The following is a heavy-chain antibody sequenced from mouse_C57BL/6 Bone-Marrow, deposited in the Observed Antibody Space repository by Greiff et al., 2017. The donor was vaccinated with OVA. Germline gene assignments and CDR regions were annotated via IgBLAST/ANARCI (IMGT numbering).Heavy chain of an antibody. Sequence: EVHLVESGAELVKPGASVKLSCTASGFNIKDYYMHWVKQRTEQGLEWIGRIDPEDGETKYAPKFQGKATITADTSSNTAYLQLSSLTSEDTAVYYCARGSSLVYWYFDVWGTGTTVTVSS. D-gene: IGHD1-1*01. CDR1: GFNIKDYY. J-gene: IGHJ1*03. CDR2: IDPEDGET. V-gene: IGHV14-2*01. CDR3: ARGSSLVYWYFDV.